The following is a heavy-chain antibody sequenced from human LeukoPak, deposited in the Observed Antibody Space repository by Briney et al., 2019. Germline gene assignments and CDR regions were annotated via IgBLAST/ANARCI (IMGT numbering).Heavy chain of an antibody. Sequence: SETLSLTCTVSSGSISSYYWSWIRQPPGKGLEWIGSIFYSGSTYYNPSLKSRVTISVDTSKNQFSLNLGSATAADTAVYYCARRKTYSSSWYPFDSWGQGTLVTVSS. D-gene: IGHD6-13*01. CDR3: ARRKTYSSSWYPFDS. V-gene: IGHV4-59*12. J-gene: IGHJ4*02. CDR2: IFYSGST. CDR1: SGSISSYY.